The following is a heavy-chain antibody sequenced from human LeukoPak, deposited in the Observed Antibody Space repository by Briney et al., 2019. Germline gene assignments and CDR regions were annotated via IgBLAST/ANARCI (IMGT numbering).Heavy chain of an antibody. CDR1: GFTFSSYG. CDR2: IQYDERNK. J-gene: IGHJ3*02. D-gene: IGHD2-15*01. Sequence: GGSLCLSCAASGFTFSSYGMNWVRQAPGRGREWVAFIQYDERNKYYADSVKGRFTLARDNSKNTLNLQMNSLRAEDTAVYYCAKGGTCSGGSCYSDAFDIWGQGTMVTVSS. V-gene: IGHV3-30*02. CDR3: AKGGTCSGGSCYSDAFDI.